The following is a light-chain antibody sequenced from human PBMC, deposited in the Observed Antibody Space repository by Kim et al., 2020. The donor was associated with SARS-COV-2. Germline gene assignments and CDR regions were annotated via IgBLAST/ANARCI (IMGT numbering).Light chain of an antibody. CDR3: QQIHSYPIT. CDR1: QAIRSY. Sequence: AAVVDRVTITCRASQAIRSYLALYQQKPGKAPRLLIFDASNLQRGVPSRCSGGGSGTEFTLTISSLQPEDIAAYYCQQIHSYPITFGQGTRLEIK. J-gene: IGKJ5*01. CDR2: DAS. V-gene: IGKV1-9*01.